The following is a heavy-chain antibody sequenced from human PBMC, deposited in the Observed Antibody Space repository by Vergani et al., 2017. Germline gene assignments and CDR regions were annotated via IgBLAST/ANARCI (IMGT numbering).Heavy chain of an antibody. CDR1: GGSFSGYY. J-gene: IGHJ6*02. CDR3: ARGPNGMDV. Sequence: QVQLPQWGAGLLKPSETLSLTCAVYGGSFSGYYWSWIRQPPGKGLEWIGEINHSGSTNYNPSLKSRVTISVDTSKNQVSLKLSSVTAADTAVYYCARGPNGMDVWGQGTTVTVSS. V-gene: IGHV4-34*01. CDR2: INHSGST.